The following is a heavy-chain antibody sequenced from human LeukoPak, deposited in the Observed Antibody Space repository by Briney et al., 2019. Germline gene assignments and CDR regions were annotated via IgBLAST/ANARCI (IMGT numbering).Heavy chain of an antibody. Sequence: ASVKVSCKASGYTFTGYYMHWVRQAPGQGLEWMGRINPNSGGTNYAQKFQGRVTMTRDTSISTAYMVLSRLRSDDTAVYYCARDGPYYGDHDYWGQGTLVTVSS. J-gene: IGHJ4*02. CDR2: INPNSGGT. CDR1: GYTFTGYY. V-gene: IGHV1-2*06. D-gene: IGHD4-17*01. CDR3: ARDGPYYGDHDY.